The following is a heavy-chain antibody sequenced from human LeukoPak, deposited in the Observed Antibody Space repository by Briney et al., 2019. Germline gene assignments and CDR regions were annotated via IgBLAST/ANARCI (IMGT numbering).Heavy chain of an antibody. J-gene: IGHJ6*02. CDR1: VGSISISY. V-gene: IGHV4-59*01. Sequence: SETRPLTCTVSVGSISISYWSWIRQPPGKGREWIGHVYYSGSTNFNPSLKSRVTLSLDTSKNQFSLKLISVTAADTAVYYCARGAGKYYFHGMDVWGQGTTVTVSS. CDR3: ARGAGKYYFHGMDV. CDR2: VYYSGST.